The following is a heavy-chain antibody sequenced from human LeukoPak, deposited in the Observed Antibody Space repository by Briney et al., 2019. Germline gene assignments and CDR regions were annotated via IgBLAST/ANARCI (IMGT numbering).Heavy chain of an antibody. V-gene: IGHV4-4*07. CDR3: AREPVGIAVAGTFDY. CDR1: GGSISSYY. J-gene: IGHJ4*02. Sequence: PSETLSHTCTVSGGSISSYYWSWIRQPAGKGLEWIGRIYTSGSTNYNPSLKSRVTMSVDTSKNQFSLKLSSVTAADTAVYYCAREPVGIAVAGTFDYWGQGTLVTVSS. CDR2: IYTSGST. D-gene: IGHD6-19*01.